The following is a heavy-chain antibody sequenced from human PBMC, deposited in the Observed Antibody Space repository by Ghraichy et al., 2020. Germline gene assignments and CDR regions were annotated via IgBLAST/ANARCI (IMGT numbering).Heavy chain of an antibody. CDR1: GGSFSGYY. Sequence: SQTLSLTCAVYGGSFSGYYWSWIRQPPGKGLEWIGEINHSGSTNYNPSLKSRVTISVDTSKNQFSLKLSSVTAADTAVYYCAQGYCTNGVCSYFDYWGQGTLVTVSS. CDR2: INHSGST. CDR3: AQGYCTNGVCSYFDY. V-gene: IGHV4-34*01. D-gene: IGHD2-8*01. J-gene: IGHJ4*02.